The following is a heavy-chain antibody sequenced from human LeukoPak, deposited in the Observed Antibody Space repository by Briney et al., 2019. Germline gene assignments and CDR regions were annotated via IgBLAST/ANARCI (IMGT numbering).Heavy chain of an antibody. J-gene: IGHJ4*02. CDR3: ARYCSSTSCYDY. Sequence: GGSLRLSCAASGFTFSRYAMTWVRQAPGKGLEWVSAISGSGDNTYYADSVKGRFTISRDNAKNPLYLQMNSPRAEDTAVYYCARYCSSTSCYDYWGQGTLVTVSS. V-gene: IGHV3-23*01. D-gene: IGHD2-2*01. CDR2: ISGSGDNT. CDR1: GFTFSRYA.